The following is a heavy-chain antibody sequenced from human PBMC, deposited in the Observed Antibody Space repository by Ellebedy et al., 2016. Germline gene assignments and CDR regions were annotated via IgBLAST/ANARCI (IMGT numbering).Heavy chain of an antibody. CDR3: TRGANYTFDI. CDR2: ISTDGAYL. Sequence: GESLKISCAASGFTFSRYSINWVRQAPGKGLEWVSSISTDGAYLYYADSVKGRFTASRDNAQNSLYLQMNSLRAEETAMYFCTRGANYTFDIWGQGTMVTVSS. J-gene: IGHJ3*02. V-gene: IGHV3-21*01. CDR1: GFTFSRYS. D-gene: IGHD1-7*01.